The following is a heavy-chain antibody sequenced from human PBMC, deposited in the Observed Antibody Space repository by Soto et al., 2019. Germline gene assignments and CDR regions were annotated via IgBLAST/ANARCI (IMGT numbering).Heavy chain of an antibody. D-gene: IGHD3-16*01. Sequence: EVQLVESGGGLVQPGRSLRLSCVASGFIFDDFDMHWVRQVPGKGLEWVSHITWNSGTTGYADSVKGRFTISRDNAKKPLYLQMNSMWVDDTALYDCAKDLRAGGEVDVWGKGTTVIVSP. V-gene: IGHV3-9*01. CDR1: GFIFDDFD. J-gene: IGHJ6*04. CDR3: AKDLRAGGEVDV. CDR2: ITWNSGTT.